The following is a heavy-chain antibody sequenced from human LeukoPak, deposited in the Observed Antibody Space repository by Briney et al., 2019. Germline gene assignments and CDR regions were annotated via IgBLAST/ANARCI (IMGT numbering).Heavy chain of an antibody. J-gene: IGHJ4*02. CDR2: INHSGST. CDR1: GGSFSGYY. Sequence: SETLSLTCAVYGGSFSGYYWSWIRQPPGKGLEWIGEINHSGSTNYNPSLKSRVTISVDTSKNQFSLKLSSVTAADTAVYYCARGKLIAVASTDYWGQGTLVTVSS. V-gene: IGHV4-34*01. D-gene: IGHD6-19*01. CDR3: ARGKLIAVASTDY.